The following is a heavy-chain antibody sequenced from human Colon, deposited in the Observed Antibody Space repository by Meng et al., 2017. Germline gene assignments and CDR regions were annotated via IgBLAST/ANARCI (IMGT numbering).Heavy chain of an antibody. CDR2: NYYSGST. CDR1: GGSISTYY. V-gene: IGHV4-59*01. Sequence: QVQLQESGPGLVKPSETLSLTCAVSGGSISTYYWSWIRQPPGKGLEWIGNNYYSGSTNYNPSLASRVTISVDSSKNQFSLKLSSVTAADTAVYYCARGRGSYSSIDFWGQGTLVTVSS. J-gene: IGHJ4*02. D-gene: IGHD1-26*01. CDR3: ARGRGSYSSIDF.